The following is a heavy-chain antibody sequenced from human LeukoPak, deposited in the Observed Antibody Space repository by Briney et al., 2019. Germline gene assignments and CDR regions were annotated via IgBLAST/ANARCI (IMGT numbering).Heavy chain of an antibody. J-gene: IGHJ4*02. CDR3: ARDLGISGTYDNYCFDH. CDR1: GGTFSRYA. CDR2: FIPIFGTA. Sequence: ASVKVSCKTPGGTFSRYAISWVRQALGQGLEWMGRFIPIFGTANYALKFQGRVSITTDESTSIAYMELSSLRSDDTAVYYCARDLGISGTYDNYCFDHWGQGTLVTVSS. D-gene: IGHD1-20*01. V-gene: IGHV1-69*05.